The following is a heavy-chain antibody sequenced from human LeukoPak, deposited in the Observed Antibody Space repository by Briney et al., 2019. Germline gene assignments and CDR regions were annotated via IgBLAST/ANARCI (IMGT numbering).Heavy chain of an antibody. CDR1: GGSISSYY. J-gene: IGHJ4*02. Sequence: SETLSLTCTVSGGSISSYYWSWIRQPPGKGLEWIGYIYYSGSTNYNPSLKSRVTISVDTSKNQFCLKLSSVTAADTAVYYCARENDYGDYRIDYWGQGTLVTVSS. CDR3: ARENDYGDYRIDY. D-gene: IGHD4-17*01. CDR2: IYYSGST. V-gene: IGHV4-59*01.